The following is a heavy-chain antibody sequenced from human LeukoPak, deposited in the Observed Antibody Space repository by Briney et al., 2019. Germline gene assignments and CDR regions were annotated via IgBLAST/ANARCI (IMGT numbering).Heavy chain of an antibody. CDR2: IYYSGST. CDR1: GGSISSYY. V-gene: IGHV4-59*01. J-gene: IGHJ4*02. Sequence: SETLSLTCTVSGGSISSYYWSWIRQPPGKGLEWIGYIYYSGSTNYNPSLKSRVTISVDTPKNQFSLKLSSVTAADTAVYYCARDTAGYGDYALWGQGTLVTVSS. D-gene: IGHD4-17*01. CDR3: ARDTAGYGDYAL.